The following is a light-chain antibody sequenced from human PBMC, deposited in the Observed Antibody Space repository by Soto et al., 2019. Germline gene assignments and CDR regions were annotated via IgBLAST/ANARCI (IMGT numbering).Light chain of an antibody. CDR1: QSVSSSY. Sequence: EIVLTQSPGTLSLSPGERATLSCRASQSVSSSYLAWYQQKPGQAARLLIYCATSRATGIPDRFSGSGSGTDFTLTISRLEPEDFAVYYCQQYGSSPPYTFGQGTKLEIK. CDR2: CAT. J-gene: IGKJ2*01. CDR3: QQYGSSPPYT. V-gene: IGKV3-20*01.